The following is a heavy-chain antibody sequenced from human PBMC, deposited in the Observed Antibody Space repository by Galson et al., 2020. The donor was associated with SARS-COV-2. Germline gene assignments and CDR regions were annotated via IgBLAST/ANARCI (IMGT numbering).Heavy chain of an antibody. D-gene: IGHD2-15*01. V-gene: IGHV4-34*01. CDR3: ARGWRYCTGGTCSSGRAFDG. CDR1: DESFSGYF. CDR2: INHSGST. Sequence: SETLSLTCAVYDESFSGYFWTWIRQSPGKGLEWIGEINHSGSTKYNPSLKSRVIISVDMSKKEFSLKVTSVTAADTAVYYCARGWRYCTGGTCSSGRAFDGWGQGTAVSVSS. J-gene: IGHJ3*01.